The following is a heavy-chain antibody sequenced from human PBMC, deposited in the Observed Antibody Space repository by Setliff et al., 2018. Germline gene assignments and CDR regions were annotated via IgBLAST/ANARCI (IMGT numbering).Heavy chain of an antibody. J-gene: IGHJ4*02. CDR2: INAGNGNT. V-gene: IGHV1-3*03. D-gene: IGHD2-15*01. CDR3: ARSGGSNWQTKLDY. Sequence: ASVKVSCKASGYTFTSYAIHWVRQAPGQRLEWMGWINAGNGNTKYSQEFQDRVTITRDTSASIAFMELSSLRSEDMAVYYCARSGGSNWQTKLDYWGQGTRVTVSS. CDR1: GYTFTSYA.